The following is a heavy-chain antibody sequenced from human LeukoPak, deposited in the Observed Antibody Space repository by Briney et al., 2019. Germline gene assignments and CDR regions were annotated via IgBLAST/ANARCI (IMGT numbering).Heavy chain of an antibody. Sequence: ASVKVSCKTSGYTFTAYYIHWVRQAPGQGLEWMGWINPNSGGTSSAQKFQGRVTMTRDTSISTSYMELSSLRSDDTAVVYCARGGTGSMALDYWGLGTLVTVSS. CDR3: ARGGTGSMALDY. CDR2: INPNSGGT. V-gene: IGHV1-2*02. J-gene: IGHJ4*02. D-gene: IGHD1/OR15-1a*01. CDR1: GYTFTAYY.